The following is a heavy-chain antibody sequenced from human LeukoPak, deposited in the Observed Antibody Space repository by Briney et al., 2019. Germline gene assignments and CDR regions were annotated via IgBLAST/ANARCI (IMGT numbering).Heavy chain of an antibody. J-gene: IGHJ4*02. Sequence: GGSLRLSCVGSGFTFRSHAVSWVRQAPEKGLEFVSGIYENGGTTYYADSVKGRFSISRDNSKNTLYVQMNSLRAADTAVYYCARGGTLPDYWGQGTLVTVSS. V-gene: IGHV3-23*01. CDR3: ARGGTLPDY. CDR2: IYENGGTT. CDR1: GFTFRSHA. D-gene: IGHD2-15*01.